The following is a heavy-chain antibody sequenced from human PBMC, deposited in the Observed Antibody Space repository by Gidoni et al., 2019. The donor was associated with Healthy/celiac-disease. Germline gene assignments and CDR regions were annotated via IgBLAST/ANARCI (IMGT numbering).Heavy chain of an antibody. CDR3: ARRGSEDLGYCSSTSCPYYFDY. CDR2: INHSESI. J-gene: IGHJ4*02. D-gene: IGHD2-2*01. CDR1: GGSFSGYY. Sequence: QVQLQQWGAGLLKPSETLYLPCAVYGGSFSGYYWSWPRQPPGKGLEWIGEINHSESINYNPSLKSRVTISVDTAKNQFSLKLSSVTAADTAVYYCARRGSEDLGYCSSTSCPYYFDYWGQGTLVTVSS. V-gene: IGHV4-34*01.